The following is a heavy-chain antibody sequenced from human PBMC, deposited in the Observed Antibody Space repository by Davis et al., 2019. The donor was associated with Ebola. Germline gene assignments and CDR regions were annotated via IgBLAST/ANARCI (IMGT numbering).Heavy chain of an antibody. D-gene: IGHD6-6*01. CDR3: ASHGEYSSSSGTDY. J-gene: IGHJ4*02. V-gene: IGHV3-30*02. Sequence: GESLKISCVASGFTFSSYGMHWVRQAPGKGLKWVAFIRFDGNNKYYADSVKGRFTISRDNSKNTLYLQMNSLRAEDTAVYYCASHGEYSSSSGTDYWGQGTLVTVSS. CDR1: GFTFSSYG. CDR2: IRFDGNNK.